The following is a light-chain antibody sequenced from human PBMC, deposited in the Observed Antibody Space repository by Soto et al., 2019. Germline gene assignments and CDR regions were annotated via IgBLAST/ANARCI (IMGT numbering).Light chain of an antibody. CDR1: SSDVGSYNL. J-gene: IGLJ2*01. Sequence: HSVLTQPASVSGSPGQSITISCTGTSSDVGSYNLVSWYQQHPGKAPKLMIYEGSKRPSGVSNRFSGSKSGNTASLTISGLLAEDEADYYCCSYAGSSPYVVFGGGTKLTVL. V-gene: IGLV2-23*01. CDR3: CSYAGSSPYVV. CDR2: EGS.